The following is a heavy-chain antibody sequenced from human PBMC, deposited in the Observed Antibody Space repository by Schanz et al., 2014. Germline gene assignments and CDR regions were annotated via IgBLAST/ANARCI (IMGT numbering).Heavy chain of an antibody. CDR2: INTNTANP. Sequence: QVQLVQSGADVKKPGASVKVSCKASGYTFAMYDMNWVRQAPGQGLEWMGWINTNTANPTYAQGFTGRFVFSLDTSVSTTHLQITNLKADDTAVYYCARGYCAGTSCPIFDYWGQGTLVTVSS. V-gene: IGHV7-4-1*02. CDR1: GYTFAMYD. J-gene: IGHJ4*02. CDR3: ARGYCAGTSCPIFDY. D-gene: IGHD2-2*01.